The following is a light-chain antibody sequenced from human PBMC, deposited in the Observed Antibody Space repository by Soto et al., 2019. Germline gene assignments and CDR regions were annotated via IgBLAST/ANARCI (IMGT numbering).Light chain of an antibody. CDR1: QSISSY. CDR3: LQDNMYPLT. V-gene: IGKV1-39*01. CDR2: AAS. J-gene: IGKJ4*01. Sequence: DIQMTQSPSSLSASVGDRVTITCRASQSISSYLNWYQQKPGKAPKLLIYAASSLQSGVPSRFSGSGSGTDFTLTISSLQPEDIASYYCLQDNMYPLTFGGGTKVDIK.